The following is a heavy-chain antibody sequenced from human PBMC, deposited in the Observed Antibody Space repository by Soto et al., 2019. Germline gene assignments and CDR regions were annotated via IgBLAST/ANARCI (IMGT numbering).Heavy chain of an antibody. CDR3: ARGSTIVRGAPSWFDP. CDR1: GGTFSRYT. D-gene: IGHD3-10*01. CDR2: IIPIAAIA. Sequence: QVQLVQSGAEVKKPGSSVKVSCKASGGTFSRYTINWVRQAPGQGLEWMGRIIPIAAIANYTQKFQGRVTLTVDTSSPTAYMELSSLRSDDTAVYYCARGSTIVRGAPSWFDPWGQGTLVTVSS. J-gene: IGHJ5*02. V-gene: IGHV1-69*02.